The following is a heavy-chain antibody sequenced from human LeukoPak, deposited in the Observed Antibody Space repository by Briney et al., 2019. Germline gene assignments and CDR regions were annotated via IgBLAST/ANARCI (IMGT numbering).Heavy chain of an antibody. CDR3: ARVSSGYYDFWSGYPQYNWFDP. J-gene: IGHJ5*02. V-gene: IGHV4-34*01. CDR1: GGSFSGYY. D-gene: IGHD3-3*01. CDR2: INHSGST. Sequence: PSETLSLTCAVYGGSFSGYYWSWIRQPPGKGLEWIGEINHSGSTNYNPSLKSRVTISVDTSKNQFSPKLSSVTAADTAVYYCARVSSGYYDFWSGYPQYNWFDPWGQGTLVTVSS.